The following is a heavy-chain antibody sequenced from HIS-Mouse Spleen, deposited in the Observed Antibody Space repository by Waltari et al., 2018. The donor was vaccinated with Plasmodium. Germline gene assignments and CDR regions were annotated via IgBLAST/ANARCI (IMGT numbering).Heavy chain of an antibody. CDR2: INPNSGGT. D-gene: IGHD6-13*01. J-gene: IGHJ1*01. CDR1: GYTFTGYS. V-gene: IGHV1-2*02. Sequence: QVQLVQSGAEVKKPGASVKVSCKASGYTFTGYSMHWVRQAPGQGLEGMGWINPNSGGTNYAQKFQGRVTMTRDTSISTAYMELSRLRSDDTAVYYCARVLGYKAAAGTFVEYFQHWGQGTLVTVSS. CDR3: ARVLGYKAAAGTFVEYFQH.